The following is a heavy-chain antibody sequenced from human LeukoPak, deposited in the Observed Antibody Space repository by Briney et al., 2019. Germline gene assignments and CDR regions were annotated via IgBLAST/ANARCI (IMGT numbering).Heavy chain of an antibody. D-gene: IGHD1-14*01. V-gene: IGHV1-46*01. CDR3: ARSSGRSPNRDYMDV. CDR2: INPSGGST. CDR1: GYTFTSYC. J-gene: IGHJ6*03. Sequence: ASVKVSCKASGYTFTSYCMHWVRQAPGQGLEWMGIINPSGGSTSYAQKFQGRVTMTRDTSTSTVYMELSSLRSEDTAVYYCARSSGRSPNRDYMDVWGKGTTVTISS.